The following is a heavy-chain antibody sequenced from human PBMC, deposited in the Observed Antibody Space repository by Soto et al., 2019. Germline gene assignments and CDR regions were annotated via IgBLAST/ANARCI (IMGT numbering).Heavy chain of an antibody. CDR1: GFIFSSYA. Sequence: PGGSLRLSCAASGFIFSSYAMSWVRQAPGKGLEWVSGISGSGGTTYYADSVKGRFTISRDNFKNTVYLQMNSLRAEDTAVYYCAKELAVAGLGFDYWGQGTVVTVSS. V-gene: IGHV3-23*01. D-gene: IGHD6-19*01. CDR2: ISGSGGTT. J-gene: IGHJ4*02. CDR3: AKELAVAGLGFDY.